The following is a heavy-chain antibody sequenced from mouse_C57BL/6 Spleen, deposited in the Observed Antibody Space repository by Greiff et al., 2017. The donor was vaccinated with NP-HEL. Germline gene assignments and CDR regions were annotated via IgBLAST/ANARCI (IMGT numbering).Heavy chain of an antibody. V-gene: IGHV1-53*01. J-gene: IGHJ1*03. CDR2: INPSNGGT. D-gene: IGHD2-4*01. Sequence: VQLQQSGTELVKPGASVKLSCKASGYTFTSYWMHWVKQRPGQGLEWIGNINPSNGGTNYNEKFKSKATLTVDKSSSTAYMQLSSLTSADSAVYYCARRNDDDAYWYFDVWGTGTTVTVSS. CDR3: ARRNDDDAYWYFDV. CDR1: GYTFTSYW.